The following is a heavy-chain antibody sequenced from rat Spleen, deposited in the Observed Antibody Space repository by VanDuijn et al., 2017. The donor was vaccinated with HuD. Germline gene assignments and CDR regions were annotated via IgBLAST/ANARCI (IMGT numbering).Heavy chain of an antibody. D-gene: IGHD1-1*01. V-gene: IGHV5-20*01. CDR1: GFTFSDYY. J-gene: IGHJ2*01. Sequence: EVQLVESGGGLVQPGRSLKLSCAASGFTFSDYYMAWVRQAPTKGLEWVASISYDGGNTYYRDSVKGRFTISRDNAKSSLYLQMDSLRSEDTSTYYCAKDMMATVAFDYWGQGVMVTVSS. CDR2: ISYDGGNT. CDR3: AKDMMATVAFDY.